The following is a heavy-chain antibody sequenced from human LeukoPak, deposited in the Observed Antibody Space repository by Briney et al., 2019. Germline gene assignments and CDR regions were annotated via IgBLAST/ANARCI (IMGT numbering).Heavy chain of an antibody. J-gene: IGHJ4*02. Sequence: GRSLRLSCAASGLSFSTSVIHWVRQAPGKGLEWVAVISYDGNSKFYGDSVKGRFTISRDNSKNTLFLQMNSLRPDDTAVYYCARDPRPDYYDSSGFYPHFDRWGQGTLVTVSS. CDR2: ISYDGNSK. V-gene: IGHV3-30*03. CDR3: ARDPRPDYYDSSGFYPHFDR. D-gene: IGHD3-22*01. CDR1: GLSFSTSV.